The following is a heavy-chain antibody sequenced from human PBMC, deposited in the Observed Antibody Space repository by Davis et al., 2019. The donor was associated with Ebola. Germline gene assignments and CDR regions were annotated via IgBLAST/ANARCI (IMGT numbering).Heavy chain of an antibody. J-gene: IGHJ6*02. CDR3: ANAVAGHYYYYYGMDV. CDR2: ISYDGSNK. Sequence: GESLKISCAASGFTFSNYGMHWVRQAPGKGLEWVVVISYDGSNKYYADSVKGRFTISRDNSKNTLYLQMNSLRAEDTAVYYCANAVAGHYYYYYGMDVWGQGTTVTVSS. V-gene: IGHV3-30*18. CDR1: GFTFSNYG. D-gene: IGHD6-19*01.